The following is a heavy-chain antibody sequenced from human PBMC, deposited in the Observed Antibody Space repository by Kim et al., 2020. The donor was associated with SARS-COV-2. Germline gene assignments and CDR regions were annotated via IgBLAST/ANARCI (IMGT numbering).Heavy chain of an antibody. CDR1: GYTFTSYA. Sequence: ASVKVSCKASGYTFTSYAMHWVRQAPGQRLEWMGWINAGNGNTKYSQKFQGRVTITRDTSASTAYMELSSLRSEDTAVYYCAREPAWWLVRYFDYWGQGTLVTVSS. J-gene: IGHJ4*02. CDR2: INAGNGNT. D-gene: IGHD6-19*01. V-gene: IGHV1-3*01. CDR3: AREPAWWLVRYFDY.